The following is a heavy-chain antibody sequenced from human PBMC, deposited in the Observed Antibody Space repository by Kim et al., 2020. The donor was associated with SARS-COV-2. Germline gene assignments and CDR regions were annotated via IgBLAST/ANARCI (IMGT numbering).Heavy chain of an antibody. Sequence: SETLSLTCAISGGSLSFHYWSWVRQPPGGRLEWIGYIYYTGDATYNHSLKSRVTISMDTCKKEFSLKLTSVTAADTAVYYCASTEDGRAFEYWGQGILVTVSS. J-gene: IGHJ4*02. CDR2: IYYTGDA. V-gene: IGHV4-59*11. CDR3: ASTEDGRAFEY. CDR1: GGSLSFHY. D-gene: IGHD1-26*01.